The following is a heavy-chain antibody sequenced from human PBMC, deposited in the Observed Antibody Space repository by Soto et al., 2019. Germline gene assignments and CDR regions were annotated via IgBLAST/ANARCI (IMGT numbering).Heavy chain of an antibody. V-gene: IGHV5-51*01. Sequence: GESLKISCKGSGYTFTAYWIAWVRQMPGRGLEWMGIIQPGNSDTRYSPSFQGQVTISADKSISTAYLQWSSLKASDTAMYYCARHSIGVGPPFDYWGQGILVTGSS. J-gene: IGHJ4*02. CDR2: IQPGNSDT. D-gene: IGHD3-22*01. CDR3: ARHSIGVGPPFDY. CDR1: GYTFTAYW.